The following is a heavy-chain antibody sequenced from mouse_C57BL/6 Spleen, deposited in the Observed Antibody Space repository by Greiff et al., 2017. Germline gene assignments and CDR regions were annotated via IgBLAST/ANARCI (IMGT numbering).Heavy chain of an antibody. V-gene: IGHV5-17*01. J-gene: IGHJ4*01. CDR3: ARPLGQGYAMDY. CDR1: GFTFSDYG. CDR2: ISSGSSTI. Sequence: EVMLVESGGGLVKPGGSLKLSCAASGFTFSDYGMHWVRQAPEKGLEWVAYISSGSSTIYYADTVKGRFTISRDNAKNTLFLQMTSLRSEDTAMYYCARPLGQGYAMDYWGQGTSVTVSS. D-gene: IGHD3-3*01.